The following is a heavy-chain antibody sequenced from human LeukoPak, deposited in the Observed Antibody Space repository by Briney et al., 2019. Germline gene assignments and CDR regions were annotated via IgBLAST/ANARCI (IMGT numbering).Heavy chain of an antibody. J-gene: IGHJ4*02. CDR2: IYYSGST. V-gene: IGHV4-39*01. Sequence: LETLSLTCTVSGASISSSTYYWGWIRQPPGKGLEWIGSIYYSGSTYYNPSLKSRVTISVDTSKNQFSLKLNSVTAADTAVYYCASPMIQLWLNFDQWGQGILVTVSS. CDR1: GASISSSTYY. D-gene: IGHD5-18*01. CDR3: ASPMIQLWLNFDQ.